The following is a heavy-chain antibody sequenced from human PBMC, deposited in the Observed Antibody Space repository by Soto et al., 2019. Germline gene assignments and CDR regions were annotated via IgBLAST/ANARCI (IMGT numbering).Heavy chain of an antibody. V-gene: IGHV1-2*04. Sequence: GASVKVSCKASGYTFSGYHIQWVRQAPGQGLEWMGWINTNTGDTNYAQKYRGWATMTRDTSINTAFLQLSRLTSDDTAVYFCARWVGASNWFDPWGQGTLVTVSS. CDR3: ARWVGASNWFDP. J-gene: IGHJ5*02. CDR2: INTNTGDT. D-gene: IGHD1-26*01. CDR1: GYTFSGYH.